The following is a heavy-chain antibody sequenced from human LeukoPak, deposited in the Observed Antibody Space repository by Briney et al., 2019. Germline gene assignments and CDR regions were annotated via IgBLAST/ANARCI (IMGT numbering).Heavy chain of an antibody. CDR2: IKSKTDGGTT. J-gene: IGHJ5*02. Sequence: GGSLRLSCAASGFTFSNAWMSWVRQAPGKGLEWVGRIKSKTDGGTTDYAAPVKGRFTISRDDSKNTLYLQMNSLKTEDTAVYYCTTDRGDFWSGYHWNNWFDPWGQGTLVTVSS. CDR3: TTDRGDFWSGYHWNNWFDP. V-gene: IGHV3-15*01. D-gene: IGHD3-3*01. CDR1: GFTFSNAW.